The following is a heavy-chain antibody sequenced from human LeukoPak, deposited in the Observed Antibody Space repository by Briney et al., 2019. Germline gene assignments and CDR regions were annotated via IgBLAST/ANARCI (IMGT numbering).Heavy chain of an antibody. D-gene: IGHD3-10*01. V-gene: IGHV3-30*07. CDR3: ARDSITMVRGAIPPFDY. Sequence: SVKGRFTISRDNSKNTLYLQMNSLRAEDTAVHYRARDSITMVRGAIPPFDYWGQGTLVTVSS. J-gene: IGHJ4*02.